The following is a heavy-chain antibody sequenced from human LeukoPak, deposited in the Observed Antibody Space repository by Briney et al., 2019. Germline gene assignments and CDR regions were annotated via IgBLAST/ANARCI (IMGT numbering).Heavy chain of an antibody. CDR3: ARDKGYCTNGVCLGSNWFDP. J-gene: IGHJ5*02. Sequence: ASVKVSCKAAGYTFTGYYMHWVRQAPGQGLEWMGWINPNSGGTNYAQKFQGRVTMTRDTSISTAYMELSRLRSDDTAVYYCARDKGYCTNGVCLGSNWFDPWGQGTLVTVSS. D-gene: IGHD2-8*01. V-gene: IGHV1-2*02. CDR2: INPNSGGT. CDR1: GYTFTGYY.